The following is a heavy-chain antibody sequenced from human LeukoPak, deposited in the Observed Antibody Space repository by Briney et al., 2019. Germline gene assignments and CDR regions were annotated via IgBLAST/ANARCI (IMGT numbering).Heavy chain of an antibody. CDR3: ARGYGTGWHDYWFDMDV. V-gene: IGHV3-72*01. J-gene: IGHJ6*02. Sequence: GGSLRLSCAASGFKFSDHYMNWVRQAPGKGLEWVGRVRNKVNSYATEYAASVKGRFTISRDDSKNSLFLQMNSLKTEDTAVYYCARGYGTGWHDYWFDMDVWGQGTTVTVSS. CDR2: VRNKVNSYAT. CDR1: GFKFSDHY. D-gene: IGHD6-19*01.